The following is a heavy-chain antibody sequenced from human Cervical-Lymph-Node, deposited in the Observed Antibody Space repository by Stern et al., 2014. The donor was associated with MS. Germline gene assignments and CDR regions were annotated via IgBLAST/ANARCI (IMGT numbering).Heavy chain of an antibody. CDR1: GYTFTSYY. V-gene: IGHV1-46*01. CDR2: INPSGGST. J-gene: IGHJ4*02. Sequence: VQLVESGAEVKKPGASVKVSCKASGYTFTSYYMHWVRQAPGQGLEWMGIINPSGGSTSYAQKFQGRVTMTRDTSTSTVYMELSSLRSEDTALYYCARAAFTIGLDYWGQGTLVTVSS. D-gene: IGHD3-9*01. CDR3: ARAAFTIGLDY.